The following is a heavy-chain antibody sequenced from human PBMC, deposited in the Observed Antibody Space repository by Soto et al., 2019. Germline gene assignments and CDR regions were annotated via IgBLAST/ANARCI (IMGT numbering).Heavy chain of an antibody. CDR3: ARVSWMAAESYYFDY. Sequence: SETLSLTCTVSDESISSGSHYWVWSRQPPGKGLEWIGVIYHSGSTFYNSSLKGRVTISVDTSKNQFSLKVTSVTATDTAVYYCARVSWMAAESYYFDYWGQGTLVTVSS. J-gene: IGHJ4*02. CDR2: IYHSGST. D-gene: IGHD6-13*01. CDR1: DESISSGSHY. V-gene: IGHV4-39*01.